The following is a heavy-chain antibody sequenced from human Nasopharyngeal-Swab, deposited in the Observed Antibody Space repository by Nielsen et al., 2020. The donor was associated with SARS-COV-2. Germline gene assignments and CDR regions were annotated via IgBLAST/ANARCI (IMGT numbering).Heavy chain of an antibody. CDR1: GVTFNEYS. Sequence: GGSLRLSCAASGVTFNEYSMHWVRQGPGKGLEGVAGISWNSAHIVYADSVKGRFTISRDNAKNSLYLQMNSLRAEDTALYYCAKDSNYGGHRGAFDYWGQGTLVSVSS. J-gene: IGHJ4*02. D-gene: IGHD4-23*01. CDR2: ISWNSAHI. CDR3: AKDSNYGGHRGAFDY. V-gene: IGHV3-9*01.